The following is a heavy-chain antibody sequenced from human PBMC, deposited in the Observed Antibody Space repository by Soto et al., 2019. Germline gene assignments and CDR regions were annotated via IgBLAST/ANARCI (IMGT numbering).Heavy chain of an antibody. V-gene: IGHV1-69*13. CDR3: ARAYYDILTGFNY. D-gene: IGHD3-9*01. Sequence: SVKVSCKASGGTFSSYAISWVRQAPGQGLEWMGGIIPIFGTANYAQKFQGRVTITADESTSTAYMELSSLRSEDTAVYYCARAYYDILTGFNYWGQGTLVTVSS. CDR1: GGTFSSYA. J-gene: IGHJ4*02. CDR2: IIPIFGTA.